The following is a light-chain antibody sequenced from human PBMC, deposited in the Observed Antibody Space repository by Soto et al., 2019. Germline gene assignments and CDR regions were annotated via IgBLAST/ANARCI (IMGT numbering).Light chain of an antibody. J-gene: IGKJ5*01. CDR2: DAS. CDR3: QQYNNWPPIT. Sequence: EFVLTQSPATLSLSPGERATLSCRASQSVSSYLAWYQQKPGQAPRLLIYDASNRATGIPARFSGSGSGTEFTLTISSLQSEDFAVYYRQQYNNWPPITFGQGTRLEIK. V-gene: IGKV3-11*01. CDR1: QSVSSY.